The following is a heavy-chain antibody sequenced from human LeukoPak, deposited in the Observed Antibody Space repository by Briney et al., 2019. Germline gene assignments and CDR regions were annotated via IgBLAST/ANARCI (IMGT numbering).Heavy chain of an antibody. J-gene: IGHJ3*02. CDR1: GYSISSGYY. V-gene: IGHV4-38-2*01. Sequence: SETLSLTCAVSGYSISSGYYWGWIRQPPGKGLEWIGSIYHSGSTNYNPSLKSRVTISVDTSKNQFSLKLSSVTAADTAVYYCARAGRFLEWLSHYYDSTGDAFDIWGQGTMVTVSS. CDR3: ARAGRFLEWLSHYYDSTGDAFDI. D-gene: IGHD3-3*01. CDR2: IYHSGST.